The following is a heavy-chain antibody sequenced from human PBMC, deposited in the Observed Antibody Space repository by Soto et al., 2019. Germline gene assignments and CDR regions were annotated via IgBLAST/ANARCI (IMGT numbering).Heavy chain of an antibody. CDR3: ARALASTVIDY. CDR1: GGSISNSTYY. J-gene: IGHJ4*02. Sequence: SETLSLTCTVSGGSISNSTYYWGWIRQPPGKGLEWIANIYYSGYTYYNSSLKSRVTMSVDSSKNQFSLKLSSVTAADTAMYYCARALASTVIDYWGQGTLVTVSS. D-gene: IGHD4-17*01. CDR2: IYYSGYT. V-gene: IGHV4-39*01.